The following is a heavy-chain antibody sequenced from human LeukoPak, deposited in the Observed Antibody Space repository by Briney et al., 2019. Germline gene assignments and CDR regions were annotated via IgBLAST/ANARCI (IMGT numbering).Heavy chain of an antibody. V-gene: IGHV1-8*01. D-gene: IGHD2-21*02. CDR2: MNPNSGNT. Sequence: ASVKVSCKASGYTFTSYDINWVRQATGQGLEWMGWMNPNSGNTGYAQKFQGRVTMTRNTSISTAYMELSSLRSEDTAVYYCAITSPLRDHAGPGAFDIWGQGTMVTVSS. CDR1: GYTFTSYD. CDR3: AITSPLRDHAGPGAFDI. J-gene: IGHJ3*02.